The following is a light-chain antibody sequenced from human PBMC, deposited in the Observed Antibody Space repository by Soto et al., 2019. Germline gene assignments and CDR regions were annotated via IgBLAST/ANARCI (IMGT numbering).Light chain of an antibody. CDR2: YDS. J-gene: IGLJ2*01. CDR3: QVWDSSSDRDVV. CDR1: NIGSKS. V-gene: IGLV3-21*04. Sequence: SYELTQPPSVSAARGKTARITCGGNNIGSKSVHWYQQKPGQAPVLVIYYDSDRPSGIPERFSGSNSGNTATLTISRGEAGDEADYYCQVWDSSSDRDVVFGGGTKLTVL.